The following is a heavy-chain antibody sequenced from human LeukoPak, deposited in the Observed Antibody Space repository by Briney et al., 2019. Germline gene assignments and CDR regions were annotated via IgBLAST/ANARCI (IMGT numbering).Heavy chain of an antibody. D-gene: IGHD5-12*01. Sequence: ASVKVSCKASGYTFTSYDINWVRQATGQGLEWMGWMDPNSGNTGYAQKFQGRVTMTRNTSISTAYMELSSLRSEDTAVYYCARGRGYSGYDYYFDYWGQGTLVTDSS. J-gene: IGHJ4*02. V-gene: IGHV1-8*01. CDR1: GYTFTSYD. CDR2: MDPNSGNT. CDR3: ARGRGYSGYDYYFDY.